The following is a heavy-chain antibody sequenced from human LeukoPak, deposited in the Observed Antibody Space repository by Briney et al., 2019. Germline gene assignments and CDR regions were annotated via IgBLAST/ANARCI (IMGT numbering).Heavy chain of an antibody. J-gene: IGHJ4*02. V-gene: IGHV3-21*03. CDR3: ARVPGDY. CDR2: ISTSSSYI. CDR1: GFTFSSYS. Sequence: PGGSLRLSCAASGFTFSSYSMTWVRQAPGEGLEWVSSISTSSSYIYYADSVKGRFTISRDNAKNSLYLHMNSLRAEDTAVYYCARVPGDYWGQGTLVAVSS.